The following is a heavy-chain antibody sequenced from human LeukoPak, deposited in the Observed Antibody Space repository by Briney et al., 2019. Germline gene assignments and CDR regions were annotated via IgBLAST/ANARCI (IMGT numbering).Heavy chain of an antibody. CDR3: ASDATGEGYIDV. CDR1: GGSLSSSSYY. V-gene: IGHV4-39*01. D-gene: IGHD7-27*01. Sequence: SETLSLTCNVSGGSLSSSSYYWGWIRQPPGKGLEWFGSIYYSGTTYYNPSLKSRVTMSVDTSKNQFSLKLSSVTAADTAVYNCASDATGEGYIDVWGKGTTVTVSS. J-gene: IGHJ6*03. CDR2: IYYSGTT.